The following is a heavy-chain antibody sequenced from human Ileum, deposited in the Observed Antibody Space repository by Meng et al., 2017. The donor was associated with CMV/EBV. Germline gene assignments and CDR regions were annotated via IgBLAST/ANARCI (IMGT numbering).Heavy chain of an antibody. J-gene: IGHJ4*02. CDR1: GFTVTNNF. CDR3: SSLGDY. V-gene: IGHV3-30*02. D-gene: IGHD3-16*01. Sequence: VRLVQSGGGLIQPGGSLRLSCAMSGFTVTNNFFTWVRQSPRKGLEWVAFVRSDGSNKYYADSVKGRFTISRDNSENTLFLQMNSLRADDTAVYYCSSLGDYWGQGTLVTVSS. CDR2: VRSDGSNK.